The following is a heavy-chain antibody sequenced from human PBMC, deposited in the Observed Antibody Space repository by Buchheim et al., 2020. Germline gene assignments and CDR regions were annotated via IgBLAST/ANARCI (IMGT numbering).Heavy chain of an antibody. CDR1: GGTFSSYA. Sequence: QVQLVQSGAEVKKPGSSVKVSCKASGGTFSSYAISWVRQAPGQGLEWMGGIIPIFGTANYAQKFQGRVTITADKSTSTAYMELSSVRSEDTAVYYCARELSEEYQLLYYYYGMDVWGQGTTVTVSS. V-gene: IGHV1-69*06. D-gene: IGHD2-2*01. CDR3: ARELSEEYQLLYYYYGMDV. CDR2: IIPIFGTA. J-gene: IGHJ6*02.